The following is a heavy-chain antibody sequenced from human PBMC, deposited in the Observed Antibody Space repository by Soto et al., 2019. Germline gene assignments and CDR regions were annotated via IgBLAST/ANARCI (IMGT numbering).Heavy chain of an antibody. V-gene: IGHV1-69*12. CDR3: ARDKDRQQFGGNYYYILDV. Sequence: QVQLMQSGAEVKKPGSSVKVSCKASGGTFSTSAISWVRQAPGEGIEWVGGIMPIFATPDYAQKIQGRVTIAAAESTATAYLELTSLTTDDTAVYYCARDKDRQQFGGNYYYILDVWGQGTAITVSS. CDR2: IMPIFATP. J-gene: IGHJ6*02. CDR1: GGTFSTSA. D-gene: IGHD3-10*01.